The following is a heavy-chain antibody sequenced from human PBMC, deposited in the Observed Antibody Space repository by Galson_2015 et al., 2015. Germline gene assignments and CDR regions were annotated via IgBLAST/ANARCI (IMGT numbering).Heavy chain of an antibody. Sequence: SLRLSCAASGFTFSSYAMHWVRQAPGKGLEWVAVISYDGSNKYYADSVKGRFTISRDNSKNTLYLQMNSLRAEDTAVYYCARGGQQGWFDPWGQGTLVTVSS. CDR3: ARGGQQGWFDP. CDR1: GFTFSSYA. CDR2: ISYDGSNK. J-gene: IGHJ5*02. D-gene: IGHD6-13*01. V-gene: IGHV3-30-3*01.